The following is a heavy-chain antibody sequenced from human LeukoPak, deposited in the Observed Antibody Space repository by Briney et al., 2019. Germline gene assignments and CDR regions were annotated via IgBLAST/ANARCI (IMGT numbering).Heavy chain of an antibody. CDR2: IYHSGNT. CDR3: AAMYRSSHS. Sequence: SEPLSLPCTVSSYPISSGYYWGWVRQPPGNGLEWIGSIYHSGNTYYNPSLKTRLTIPLDTSKNQFSLKLRSVTAADTAVYYCAAMYRSSHSWGQGTLVTVSS. D-gene: IGHD6-19*01. J-gene: IGHJ5*02. CDR1: SYPISSGYY. V-gene: IGHV4-38-2*02.